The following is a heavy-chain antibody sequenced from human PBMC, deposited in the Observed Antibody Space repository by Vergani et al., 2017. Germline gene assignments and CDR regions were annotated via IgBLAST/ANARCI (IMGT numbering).Heavy chain of an antibody. CDR3: ARARVGATFDY. CDR2: INAGNGNT. CDR1: GYTFTSYA. Sequence: QVQLVQSGAEVKKPGASVKVSCKASGYTFTSYAMHWVRQAPGQRLEWMGWINAGNGNTKYSQKFKGRVTITRDTSASTAYMELSSLRSEDTAVYYCARARVGATFDYWGQGTLVTVSS. D-gene: IGHD1-26*01. V-gene: IGHV1-3*01. J-gene: IGHJ4*02.